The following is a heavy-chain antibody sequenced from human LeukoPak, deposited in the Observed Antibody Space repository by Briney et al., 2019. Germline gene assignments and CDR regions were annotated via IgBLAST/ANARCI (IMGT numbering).Heavy chain of an antibody. Sequence: PGGSLRLSCAASGFTFSSYSMNWVRQAPGKGLEWVSYISSSSSTIYYADSVKGRFTISRDNAKNSLYLQMNSLRAEDTAVYYCARDSTRELLGYWGQGTLVTVSS. CDR3: ARDSTRELLGY. CDR1: GFTFSSYS. V-gene: IGHV3-48*04. J-gene: IGHJ4*02. D-gene: IGHD1-26*01. CDR2: ISSSSSTI.